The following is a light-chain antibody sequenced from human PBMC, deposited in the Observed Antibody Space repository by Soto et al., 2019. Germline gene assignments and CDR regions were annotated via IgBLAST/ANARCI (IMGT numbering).Light chain of an antibody. CDR2: DVS. V-gene: IGLV2-14*01. Sequence: QSVLPQPASVSGSPGQSITISCTGTSSDVGGYNYVSWYQQHPGKAPKLMIYDVSNRPSGVSNRFSGSKSGNTASLTISGLQAEDEADYYCSSYKTSSTYVFGTGTKVTVL. CDR3: SSYKTSSTYV. J-gene: IGLJ1*01. CDR1: SSDVGGYNY.